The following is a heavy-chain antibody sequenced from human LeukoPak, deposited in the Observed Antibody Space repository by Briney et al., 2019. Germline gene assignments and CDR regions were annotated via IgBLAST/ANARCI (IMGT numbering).Heavy chain of an antibody. CDR2: INPNSGGT. CDR3: ATPIAAAANPLDY. J-gene: IGHJ4*02. CDR1: GYTFTSYG. Sequence: ASVKVSCKASGYTFTSYGISWVRQAPGQGLEWMGWINPNSGGTNYAQKFQGRVTMTRDTSISTAYMELSRLRSDDTAVYYCATPIAAAANPLDYWGQGTLVTVSS. V-gene: IGHV1-2*02. D-gene: IGHD6-13*01.